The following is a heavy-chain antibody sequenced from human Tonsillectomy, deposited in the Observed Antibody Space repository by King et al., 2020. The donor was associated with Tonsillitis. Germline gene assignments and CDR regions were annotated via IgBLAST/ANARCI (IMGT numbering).Heavy chain of an antibody. CDR1: GGTFSHFA. CDR3: ARGFTARLDDAFDI. Sequence: QLVQSGAEVKKRGSSVKVSCQASGGTFSHFAIAWVRQAPGQGLEWMGGIVHSFGSGKYAQNFQGRVPITAAQATRTVYMQLTNLRSEDTAMYFCARGFTARLDDAFDIWGQGTMVIVSS. J-gene: IGHJ3*02. D-gene: IGHD6-6*01. V-gene: IGHV1-69*12. CDR2: IVHSFGSG.